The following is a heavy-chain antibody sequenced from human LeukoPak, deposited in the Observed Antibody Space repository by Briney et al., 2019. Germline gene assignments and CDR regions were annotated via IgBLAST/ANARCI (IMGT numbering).Heavy chain of an antibody. Sequence: GGSLRLSCAASGFIFSDYYMSWIRQAPGKGLEWISYISSRSDSTNYADSVKGRFTISRDNAKNSLYLQTNSLRAEDTAVYYCARVDYYDSGGQYYFDLWGQGTLVSVSS. D-gene: IGHD3-22*01. CDR2: ISSRSDST. J-gene: IGHJ4*02. CDR1: GFIFSDYY. CDR3: ARVDYYDSGGQYYFDL. V-gene: IGHV3-11*05.